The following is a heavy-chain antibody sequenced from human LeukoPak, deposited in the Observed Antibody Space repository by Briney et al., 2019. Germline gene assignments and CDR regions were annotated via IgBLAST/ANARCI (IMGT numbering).Heavy chain of an antibody. D-gene: IGHD1-26*01. CDR3: AKDPGYSGSYYFDY. CDR1: GFTFSSYA. Sequence: GGSLRLSCAASGFTFSSYAMSWVRQAPGKGLEWVSGISWNSGSIGYADSVKGRFTISRDNAKNSLYLQMNSLRAEDTALYYCAKDPGYSGSYYFDYWGQGTLVTVSS. J-gene: IGHJ4*02. CDR2: ISWNSGSI. V-gene: IGHV3-9*01.